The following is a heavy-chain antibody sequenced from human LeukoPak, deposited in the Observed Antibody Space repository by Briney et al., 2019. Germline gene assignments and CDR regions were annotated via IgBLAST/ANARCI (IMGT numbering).Heavy chain of an antibody. V-gene: IGHV3-30*02. Sequence: GGSLRLSCAASGFTFSSYWMHWVRQAPGKGLEWVAFIRYDGSNKYYADSVKGRFTISRDNSKNTLYLQMNSLRAEDTAVYYCARGTSSSWSYYFDYWGQGTLVTVSS. CDR2: IRYDGSNK. CDR3: ARGTSSSWSYYFDY. D-gene: IGHD6-13*01. J-gene: IGHJ4*02. CDR1: GFTFSSYW.